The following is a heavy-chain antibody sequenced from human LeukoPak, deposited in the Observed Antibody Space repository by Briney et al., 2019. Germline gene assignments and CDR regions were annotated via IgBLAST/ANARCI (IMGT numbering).Heavy chain of an antibody. J-gene: IGHJ4*02. V-gene: IGHV4-4*07. CDR2: IYTSDNS. CDR3: ARESTSLGSPYYFDF. D-gene: IGHD3-10*01. Sequence: NPLETLTLTCTVSGGSMTYYFWSWVRQPAGKGLEWIGRIYTSDNSNYNPSLKSRVTMSIDTSKNQFSLRLRSVTAADTAIYYCARESTSLGSPYYFDFWGPGTRLTVSS. CDR1: GGSMTYYF.